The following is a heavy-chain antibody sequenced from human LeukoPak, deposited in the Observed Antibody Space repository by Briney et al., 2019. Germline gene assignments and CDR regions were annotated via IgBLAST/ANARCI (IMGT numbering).Heavy chain of an antibody. CDR1: GYTFTTYG. D-gene: IGHD3-10*01. V-gene: IGHV1-18*01. Sequence: ASLKVSCKTSGYTFTTYGITWVRQAPGQGLEWMGWICPYNGNRNYAQKFQGRVTMTTDTSTTTAYMELRSLRSDDTAVYYCARDGSGSYYSVYWGQGTLVTVSS. CDR3: ARDGSGSYYSVY. CDR2: ICPYNGNR. J-gene: IGHJ4*02.